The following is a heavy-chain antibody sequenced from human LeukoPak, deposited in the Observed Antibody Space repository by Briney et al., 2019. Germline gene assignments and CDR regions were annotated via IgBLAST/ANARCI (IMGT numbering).Heavy chain of an antibody. CDR3: AREGNYDILTGLDAFDI. V-gene: IGHV4-34*01. CDR2: INHSGST. J-gene: IGHJ3*02. CDR1: GGSFSGYY. Sequence: SETLSLTCAVYGGSFSGYYWSWIRRPPGKGLEWIGEINHSGSTNYNPSLKSRVTISVDTSKNQFSLKLSSVTAADTAVYYCAREGNYDILTGLDAFDIWGQGTMVTVSS. D-gene: IGHD3-9*01.